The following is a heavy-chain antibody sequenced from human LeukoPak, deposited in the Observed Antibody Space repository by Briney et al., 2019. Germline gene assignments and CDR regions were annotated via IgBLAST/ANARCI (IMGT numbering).Heavy chain of an antibody. Sequence: SVKVSCKASGYTFTGYYMHWVRQAPGQGLEWMGWINPNSGGTNYAQKFQGRVTMTRDTSISTAYMELSRLRSDDTAVYYCARAVAQYYYYYGMDVWGQGTTVTVSS. CDR3: ARAVAQYYYYYGMDV. J-gene: IGHJ6*02. CDR2: INPNSGGT. D-gene: IGHD4-23*01. CDR1: GYTFTGYY. V-gene: IGHV1-2*02.